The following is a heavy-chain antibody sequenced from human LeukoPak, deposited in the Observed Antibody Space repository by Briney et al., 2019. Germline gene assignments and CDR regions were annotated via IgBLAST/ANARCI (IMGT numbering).Heavy chain of an antibody. Sequence: SETLSLTCTVSGGSVSSGSYYWSWIRQPPGKGLEWIGEINHSGSTNYNPSLKSRVTISVDTSKNQFSLKLSSVTAADTAVYYCAREGDYYDSSGYGYWGQGTLVTVSS. CDR2: INHSGST. D-gene: IGHD3-22*01. V-gene: IGHV4-39*07. J-gene: IGHJ4*02. CDR3: AREGDYYDSSGYGY. CDR1: GGSVSSGSYY.